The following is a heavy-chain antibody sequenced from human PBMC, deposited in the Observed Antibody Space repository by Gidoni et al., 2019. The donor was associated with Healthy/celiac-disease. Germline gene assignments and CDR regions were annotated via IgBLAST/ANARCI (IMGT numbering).Heavy chain of an antibody. D-gene: IGHD6-6*01. Sequence: QVQLVESGGGVVQPGRSLRVSCAASGCTFSSYGLHWVRQAPGKGLEWLAVIWYDGSNNSYAASVKGRFPISRDNSKNTLYLQMNSLRAEDTAVYYCARDQSSSMFDYWGQGTLVTVSS. V-gene: IGHV3-33*01. CDR1: GCTFSSYG. CDR2: IWYDGSNN. CDR3: ARDQSSSMFDY. J-gene: IGHJ4*02.